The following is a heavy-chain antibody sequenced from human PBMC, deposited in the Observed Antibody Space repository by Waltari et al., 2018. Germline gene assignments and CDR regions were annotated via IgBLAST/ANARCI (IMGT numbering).Heavy chain of an antibody. D-gene: IGHD6-19*01. J-gene: IGHJ4*02. CDR2: IWYDVSNK. Sequence: QVQLVESGGGVVQPGRSLRLACAASGFTFSSYGMHWVRRAPGKGLEWVAVIWYDVSNKYYADSVKGRFTISRDNSKNPLYRQMNSLGAEDTAMYYCAKDQAVAGEGLDYWGQGTLVTVSS. V-gene: IGHV3-30*18. CDR1: GFTFSSYG. CDR3: AKDQAVAGEGLDY.